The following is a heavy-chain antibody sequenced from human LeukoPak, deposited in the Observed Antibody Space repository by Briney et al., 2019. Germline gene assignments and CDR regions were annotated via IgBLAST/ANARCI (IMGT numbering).Heavy chain of an antibody. Sequence: SETLSLTCAVYGGSFSGYYWSWIRQPPGKGLEWIGEINHSGSTNYNPSLKSRVTISVDTSKNQFSLKLSSVTAADTAAYYCASSGIAAAGTPFDYWGQGTLVTVSS. CDR1: GGSFSGYY. D-gene: IGHD6-13*01. CDR3: ASSGIAAAGTPFDY. J-gene: IGHJ4*02. V-gene: IGHV4-34*01. CDR2: INHSGST.